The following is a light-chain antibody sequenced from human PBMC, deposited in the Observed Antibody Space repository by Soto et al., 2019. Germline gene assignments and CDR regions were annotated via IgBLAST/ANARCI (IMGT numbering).Light chain of an antibody. V-gene: IGKV3-20*01. CDR3: QQCGGSPLFS. J-gene: IGKJ3*01. CDR1: QSVTSSC. Sequence: EIVLTQSPGTLSLSPGERATLSCTASQSVTSSCLAWYQRRPGRAPRLLIHTTSIRATDIPDRFSGSGSGTDFTLTISRLEPEDSGVYYCQQCGGSPLFSFGPGTRVDI. CDR2: TTS.